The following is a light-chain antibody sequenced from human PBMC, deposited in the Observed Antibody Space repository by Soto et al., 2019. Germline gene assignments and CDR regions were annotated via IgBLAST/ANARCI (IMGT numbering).Light chain of an antibody. CDR2: GAS. Sequence: EIVLTQSPGTLSLSPGERATLSCSASQSVSSSYLAWYQQKPGQAPRLLIYGASSRATGIPDRFSGSGSGTDFPLTISRLEREDFAVYYCQQYGRSPDTFGQGTKLEIK. V-gene: IGKV3-20*01. CDR1: QSVSSSY. CDR3: QQYGRSPDT. J-gene: IGKJ2*01.